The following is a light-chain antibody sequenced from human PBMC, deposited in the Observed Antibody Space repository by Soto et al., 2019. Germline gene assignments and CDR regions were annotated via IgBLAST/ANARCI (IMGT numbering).Light chain of an antibody. V-gene: IGKV3-15*01. J-gene: IGKJ1*01. CDR2: GAS. CDR1: QSVSSN. Sequence: EIVMTRSPSTLSLSPGERATLSCMASQSVSSNLAWYQQKPGQAPRLLIYGASTRATGIPARFSGSGSGTEFTLTISSLQSEDFAVYSCQQYNKWPRTFGKGIKVDIK. CDR3: QQYNKWPRT.